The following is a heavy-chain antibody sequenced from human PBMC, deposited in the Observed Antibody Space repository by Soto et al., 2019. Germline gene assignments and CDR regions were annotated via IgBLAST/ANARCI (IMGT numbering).Heavy chain of an antibody. CDR3: AKVGSSTSQTKGAFDI. Sequence: PGGSLRLSCAASGFTFSSYAMSWVRQAPGKGLEWVSAISGSGGSTYYADSVKGRFTISRDNSKNTLYLQMNSLRAEDTAVYYCAKVGSSTSQTKGAFDIWGQGTMVTVS. D-gene: IGHD2-2*01. V-gene: IGHV3-23*01. CDR2: ISGSGGST. J-gene: IGHJ3*02. CDR1: GFTFSSYA.